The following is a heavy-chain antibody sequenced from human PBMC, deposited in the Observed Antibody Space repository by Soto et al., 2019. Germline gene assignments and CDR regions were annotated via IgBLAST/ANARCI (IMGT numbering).Heavy chain of an antibody. Sequence: PGGSLRLSCAASGFTVSSNYMSWVRQATRKGLEWVSVIYSGGSTYYADSVKGRFTISRDNSKNTLYRQMNSLRAEDTAVYYCARSGRGYSYIYYYYYGMDVWGQGTTVTVSS. CDR1: GFTVSSNY. J-gene: IGHJ6*02. CDR2: IYSGGST. CDR3: ARSGRGYSYIYYYYYGMDV. V-gene: IGHV3-66*01. D-gene: IGHD5-18*01.